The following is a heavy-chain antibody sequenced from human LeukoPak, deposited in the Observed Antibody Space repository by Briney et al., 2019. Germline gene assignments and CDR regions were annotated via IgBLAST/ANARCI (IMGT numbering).Heavy chain of an antibody. D-gene: IGHD2-2*01. CDR2: ISWKSGSI. J-gene: IGHJ4*02. CDR1: GFKFDDYA. Sequence: PGGSLRLSCAASGFKFDDYAMHWVRQAPGKGLEWVSGISWKSGSIGYADSVKGRFTISRDNAKNSLYLQMNSLRDEDMALYYCAKGARVVVAAAFDYWGRGTLVTVSS. V-gene: IGHV3-9*03. CDR3: AKGARVVVAAAFDY.